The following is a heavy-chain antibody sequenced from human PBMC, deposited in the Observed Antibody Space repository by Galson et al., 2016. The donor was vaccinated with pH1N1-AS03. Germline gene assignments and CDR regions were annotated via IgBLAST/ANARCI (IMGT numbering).Heavy chain of an antibody. CDR1: GYTFSNYG. CDR2: IKNNNDNT. D-gene: IGHD2/OR15-2a*01. J-gene: IGHJ4*02. Sequence: SVKVSCKASGYTFSNYGITRVRQAPGQGLQWMGWIKNNNDNTIYGQNFQGRVTLTTDPSTNTAYMELKNLSSDDTGVYYCARAFEEYLLRDYSSVFDSWGQGTLVTVSS. CDR3: ARAFEEYLLRDYSSVFDS. V-gene: IGHV1-18*01.